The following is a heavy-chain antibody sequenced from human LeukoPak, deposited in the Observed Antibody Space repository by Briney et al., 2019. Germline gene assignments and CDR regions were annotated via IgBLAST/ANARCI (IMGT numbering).Heavy chain of an antibody. CDR3: AKPISGGLAVTADWFHP. CDR1: GFAFSVYA. Sequence: SGGSLILSCAASGFAFSVYAMSWLRQPPGKGLEWVSTINANSGTTSYAASVRGRFTIFRDNSKNALYLQLNTLRADDTATYYCAKPISGGLAVTADWFHPWGQGTLVVVSS. J-gene: IGHJ5*01. V-gene: IGHV3-23*01. D-gene: IGHD6-19*01. CDR2: INANSGTT.